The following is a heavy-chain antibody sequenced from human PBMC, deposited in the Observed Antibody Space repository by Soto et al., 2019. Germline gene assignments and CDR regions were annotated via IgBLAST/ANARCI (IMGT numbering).Heavy chain of an antibody. D-gene: IGHD2-2*02. CDR1: GYTFTSYY. CDR2: INPSGGST. CDR3: ARDCPVPPATPNNWHDT. Sequence: ASVKVSCKASGYTFTSYYMHWVRQAPGQGLEWMGIINPSGGSTSYAQKFQGRVTMTRDTSTSTVYMELRSLRSDDTAVYYCARDCPVPPATPNNWHDTWGQGTLVTVSS. V-gene: IGHV1-46*01. J-gene: IGHJ5*02.